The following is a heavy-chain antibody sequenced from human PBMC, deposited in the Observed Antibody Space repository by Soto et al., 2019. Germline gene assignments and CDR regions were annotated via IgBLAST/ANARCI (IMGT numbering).Heavy chain of an antibody. Sequence: PGGSLRLSCAASGFTFSSYAMHWVRQAPGKGLEWVAVISYDGSNKYYADSVKGRFTISRDNSKNTLYLQMNSLRAEDTAVYYCARSTVCGGDCYNHFDCWGQGTLVTVSS. J-gene: IGHJ4*02. CDR1: GFTFSSYA. CDR2: ISYDGSNK. V-gene: IGHV3-30-3*01. D-gene: IGHD2-21*02. CDR3: ARSTVCGGDCYNHFDC.